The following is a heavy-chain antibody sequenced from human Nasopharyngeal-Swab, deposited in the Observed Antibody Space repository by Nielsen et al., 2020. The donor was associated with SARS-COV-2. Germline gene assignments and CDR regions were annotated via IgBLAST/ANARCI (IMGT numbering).Heavy chain of an antibody. J-gene: IGHJ4*02. CDR2: IYYTGNT. D-gene: IGHD2-8*01. CDR3: AWTNTERPNFDS. V-gene: IGHV4-39*01. Sequence: SETLSLTCTVSGGSISGSTYYWGWVRQPPGKGLEWIANIYYTGNTYYSPSLKSRVTISVDTSRSQFSLTLSSMTAADRAVYYCAWTNTERPNFDSWGQGLLVTVSS. CDR1: GGSISGSTYY.